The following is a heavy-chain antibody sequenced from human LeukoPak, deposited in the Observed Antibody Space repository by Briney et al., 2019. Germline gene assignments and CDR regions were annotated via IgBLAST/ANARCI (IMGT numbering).Heavy chain of an antibody. J-gene: IGHJ4*02. V-gene: IGHV3-30*18. D-gene: IGHD3-22*01. Sequence: LTGGSLRLSCAASGFTFSSYGMHWVRQAPGKGLEWVAVISYDGSNKYYADSVKGRFTISRDNSKNTLYLQMNSLRAEDTAVYYCAKDRLYYYDSSGYYPGYWGQGTLVTVSS. CDR1: GFTFSSYG. CDR3: AKDRLYYYDSSGYYPGY. CDR2: ISYDGSNK.